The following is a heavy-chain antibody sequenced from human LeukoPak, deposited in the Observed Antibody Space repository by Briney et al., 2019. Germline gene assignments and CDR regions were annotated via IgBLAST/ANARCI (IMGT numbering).Heavy chain of an antibody. CDR3: ARVIHYFGSGTYRYDFDY. CDR1: GYTFTDYY. CDR2: INPNSGGT. Sequence: ASVKVSCKASGYTFTDYYMHWVRQAPGQGLEWMGWINPNSGGTKYAQKFQGRVTMTRDTSISTAYMELTRLRSGDTAVYFCARVIHYFGSGTYRYDFDYWGQGTLVTVSS. V-gene: IGHV1-2*02. J-gene: IGHJ4*02. D-gene: IGHD3-10*01.